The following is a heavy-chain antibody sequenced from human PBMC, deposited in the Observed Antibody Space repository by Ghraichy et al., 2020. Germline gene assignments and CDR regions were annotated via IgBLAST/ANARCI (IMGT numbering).Heavy chain of an antibody. CDR2: IYHSGST. J-gene: IGHJ4*02. Sequence: SETLSLTCAVSGYSISSGYYWGWIRQPPGKWLEWIGSIYHSGSTYYNPSLKSRVTISVDTSKNQFSLKLSSVTAADTAVYYCARAIVVAHDYWGQGTLVTVSS. CDR3: ARAIVVAHDY. D-gene: IGHD3-22*01. V-gene: IGHV4-38-2*01. CDR1: GYSISSGYY.